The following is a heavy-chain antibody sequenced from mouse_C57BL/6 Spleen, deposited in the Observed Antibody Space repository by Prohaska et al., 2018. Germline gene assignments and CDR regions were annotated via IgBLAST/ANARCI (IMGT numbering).Heavy chain of an antibody. V-gene: IGHV1-72*01. D-gene: IGHD1-1*01. CDR2: IDPNSGGT. Sequence: ASVKLSCKSSGYTFTLYWILWVKHTLVRCLECIGRIDPNSGGTKYNEKFKSKATLTVDKPSSTAYMQLSSLTSEDSAVYYCARSGYYYGSSYWYRDVWGIGTTVNV. CDR3: ARSGYYYGSSYWYRDV. J-gene: IGHJ1*03. CDR1: GYTFTLYW.